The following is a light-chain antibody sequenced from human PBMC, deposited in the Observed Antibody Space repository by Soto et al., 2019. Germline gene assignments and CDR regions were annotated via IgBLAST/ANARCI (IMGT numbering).Light chain of an antibody. Sequence: EIVLTQSPATLSLSPGERATLSCRASQSVSIYLAWYQQRPGQAPSLLIYDASNRATGIPARFSGSGSGTDFTLTISSLEPEDFAVYYGQQRSNWPPITFGQGTRLAIK. CDR1: QSVSIY. CDR2: DAS. CDR3: QQRSNWPPIT. J-gene: IGKJ5*01. V-gene: IGKV3-11*01.